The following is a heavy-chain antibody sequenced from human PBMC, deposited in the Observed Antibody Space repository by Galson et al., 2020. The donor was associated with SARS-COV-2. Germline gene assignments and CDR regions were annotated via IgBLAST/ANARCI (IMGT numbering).Heavy chain of an antibody. CDR3: ARGGLELLYAFDV. D-gene: IGHD2-21*02. Sequence: MSLRLSCEASGFTFSSYTMPWVRQAPGKGLEWVAGISDDGGNKYYADSVKGRFTISRDNSKNTLYLHMNSLRAEDTAVYYCARGGLELLYAFDVWGQGTMVTVSS. J-gene: IGHJ3*01. CDR1: GFTFSSYT. V-gene: IGHV3-30-3*01. CDR2: ISDDGGNK.